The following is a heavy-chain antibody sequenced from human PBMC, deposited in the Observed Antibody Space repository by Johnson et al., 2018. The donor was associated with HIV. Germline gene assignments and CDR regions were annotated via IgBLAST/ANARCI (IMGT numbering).Heavy chain of an antibody. D-gene: IGHD5-12*01. CDR2: ISYDGSNK. CDR1: GFTFSSYG. J-gene: IGHJ3*02. Sequence: QVQLVESGGGVVQPGGSLRLSCAASGFTFSSYGMHWVRQAPGKGLEWVAVISYDGSNKYYADSVKGRFTISRDNAKNSLYLQMDSLRAEDAAVYFCVREGRYSGYDPLKRNAFDIWGQGTVVTVSS. V-gene: IGHV3-30*19. CDR3: VREGRYSGYDPLKRNAFDI.